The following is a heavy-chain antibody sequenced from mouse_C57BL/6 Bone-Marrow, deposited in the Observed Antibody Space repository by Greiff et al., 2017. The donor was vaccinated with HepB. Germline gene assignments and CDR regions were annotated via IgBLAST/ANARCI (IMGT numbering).Heavy chain of an antibody. V-gene: IGHV1-59*01. CDR2: IDPSDSYT. CDR3: ARRWWDWYFDY. CDR1: GYTFTSYW. J-gene: IGHJ2*01. D-gene: IGHD1-1*02. Sequence: QVQLQQPGAELVRPGTSVKLSCKASGYTFTSYWMHWVKQRPGQGLEWIGVIDPSDSYTNYNQKFKGKATLTVDTSSSTAYMQLSSLTSEDSAVYYCARRWWDWYFDYWGQGTTLTVSS.